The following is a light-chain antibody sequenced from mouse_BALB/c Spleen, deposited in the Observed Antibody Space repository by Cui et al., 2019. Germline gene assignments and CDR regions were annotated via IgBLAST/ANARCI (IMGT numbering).Light chain of an antibody. J-gene: IGKJ1*01. CDR3: HQWSSYPT. Sequence: QIALTQSPAIMSASLGEEITLTCSASSSVSYMHWYQQKSGTSPKLLIYSTSNLASGVPSRFSGSGSGTFYSLTISSVEAEDAADYYCHQWSSYPTFGGGTKLEIK. V-gene: IGKV4-80*01. CDR2: STS. CDR1: SSVSY.